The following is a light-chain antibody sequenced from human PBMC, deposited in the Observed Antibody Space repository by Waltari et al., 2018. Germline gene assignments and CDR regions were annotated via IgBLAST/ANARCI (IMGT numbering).Light chain of an antibody. J-gene: IGLJ7*01. CDR1: SGINVGTYR. Sequence: QAVLTQPSSLSATPGASASLTCTLRSGINVGTYRIYWYQQKPGSPPQYLLRYKSDSDKKQGSGVPSRFSGSKDVSANAGILLISGLQSEDEADYYCMIWHGSAAVFGGGTQLTVL. CDR2: YKSDSDK. CDR3: MIWHGSAAV. V-gene: IGLV5-45*03.